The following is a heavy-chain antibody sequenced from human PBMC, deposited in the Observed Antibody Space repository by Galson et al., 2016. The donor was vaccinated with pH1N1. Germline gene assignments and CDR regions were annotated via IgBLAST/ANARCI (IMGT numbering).Heavy chain of an antibody. J-gene: IGHJ4*02. V-gene: IGHV3-23*01. Sequence: SLRLSCAVSGFTFSSYAMNWVRQAPGRGLEWVSGISGSGATTYYADSVKGRFTISRDNSKNMLYLQMNSLRVEDTALYYCAKVFGFLNGYYDYWGQGTLVTVSS. CDR3: AKVFGFLNGYYDY. CDR1: GFTFSSYA. CDR2: ISGSGATT. D-gene: IGHD3-9*01.